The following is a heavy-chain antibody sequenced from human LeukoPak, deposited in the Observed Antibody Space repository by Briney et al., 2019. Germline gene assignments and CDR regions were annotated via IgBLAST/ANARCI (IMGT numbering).Heavy chain of an antibody. CDR1: GYTFTSYG. CDR3: ARDRGFGVVIAYYYYYYMDV. V-gene: IGHV1-18*01. J-gene: IGHJ6*03. Sequence: ASVKVSCKASGYTFTSYGISWVRQAPGQGLEWMGRISAYNGNTNCAQKLQGRVTMTTDTSTSTAYMELRSLRSDDTAVYYCARDRGFGVVIAYYYYYYMDVWGKGTTVTVSS. D-gene: IGHD3-3*01. CDR2: ISAYNGNT.